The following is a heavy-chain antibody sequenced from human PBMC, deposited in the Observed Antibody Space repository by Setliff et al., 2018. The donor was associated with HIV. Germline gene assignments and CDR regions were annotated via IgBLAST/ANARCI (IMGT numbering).Heavy chain of an antibody. CDR3: ARSDSANWYVDY. V-gene: IGHV5-51*01. D-gene: IGHD1-1*01. CDR1: GYSFTSYW. CDR2: IYPGDSHT. Sequence: PGESLKISCKGSGYSFTSYWIAWVRQMPGKGLEWMGIIYPGDSHTRYSPSFQGQVTISADKSINTAFLQWSSLKASDTAMFYCARSDSANWYVDYWGQGTLVTVSS. J-gene: IGHJ4*02.